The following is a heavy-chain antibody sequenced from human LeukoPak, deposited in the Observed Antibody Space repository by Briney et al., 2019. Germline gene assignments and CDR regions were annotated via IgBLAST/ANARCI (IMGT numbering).Heavy chain of an antibody. Sequence: PGRSLRLSCAASGFPFSNYWMHWVRHAPGKGLLWVSRISKDGTTTNYADSVKGRFTISRDNAKDTVCLQMNSLGVEDTAVYYCARDPLVYMWGQGSLVTVSS. D-gene: IGHD2-2*02. CDR2: ISKDGTTT. V-gene: IGHV3-74*01. CDR3: ARDPLVYM. J-gene: IGHJ4*02. CDR1: GFPFSNYW.